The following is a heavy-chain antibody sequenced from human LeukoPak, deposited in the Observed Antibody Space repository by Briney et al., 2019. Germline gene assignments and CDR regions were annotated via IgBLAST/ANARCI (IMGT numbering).Heavy chain of an antibody. D-gene: IGHD3-3*01. Sequence: GASVKVSCKASGYTFTSYDINWVRQATGQGLEWMGWMNPNSGNTGYAQKFQGRVTITRNTSISTAYMELSSLRSEDTAVYYCARGRLTQVTIFGVVISHNWFDPWGQGTLVTVSS. CDR1: GYTFTSYD. CDR2: MNPNSGNT. CDR3: ARGRLTQVTIFGVVISHNWFDP. J-gene: IGHJ5*02. V-gene: IGHV1-8*03.